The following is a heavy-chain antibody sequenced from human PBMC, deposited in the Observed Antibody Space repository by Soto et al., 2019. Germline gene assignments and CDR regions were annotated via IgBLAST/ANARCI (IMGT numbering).Heavy chain of an antibody. Sequence: QVQLVQSGAEVKKPGASVKVSCKASGYTFRSYGISWVRQAPGQGLEWMGWISAYNGNTNYAQILQGRVTMTTDTLTITVYMELRSLRSDDTAVYYCARHHDTFAYWGQGTLVTVSS. J-gene: IGHJ4*02. CDR2: ISAYNGNT. CDR3: ARHHDTFAY. CDR1: GYTFRSYG. D-gene: IGHD3-22*01. V-gene: IGHV1-18*01.